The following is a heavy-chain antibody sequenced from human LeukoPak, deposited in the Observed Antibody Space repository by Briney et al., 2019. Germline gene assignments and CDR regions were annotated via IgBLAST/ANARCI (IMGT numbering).Heavy chain of an antibody. Sequence: GGSLRLSCFASGFTFSYYWMEWAGQAPGRGLVWVSRINSDGSSTPHADSGKGPFIIARDNAEKTVYLRTNRLRRDETAVYYCARGSQWLDYYMEVWGDGATVTVSS. D-gene: IGHD6-19*01. CDR3: ARGSQWLDYYMEV. V-gene: IGHV3-74*01. CDR1: GFTFSYYW. CDR2: INSDGSST. J-gene: IGHJ6*03.